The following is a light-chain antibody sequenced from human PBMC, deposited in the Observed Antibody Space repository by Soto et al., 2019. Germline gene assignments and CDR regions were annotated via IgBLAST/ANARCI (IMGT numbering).Light chain of an antibody. CDR1: QTISNY. Sequence: DIQMTQSPSSLSASAGDRVTITCRASQTISNYVNWYQHNPGKAPKLLISDASSLQSGVPSRFSGGGSGTDFTLTISNLQPEDFATYDCQQSYSTPPTFGQGTKVEI. CDR2: DAS. CDR3: QQSYSTPPT. J-gene: IGKJ2*01. V-gene: IGKV1-39*01.